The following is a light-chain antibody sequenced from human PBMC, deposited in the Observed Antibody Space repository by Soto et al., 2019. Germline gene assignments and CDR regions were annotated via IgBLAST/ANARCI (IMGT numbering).Light chain of an antibody. J-gene: IGLJ3*02. Sequence: QSALTQPASVSGSPGQWITISCTGTNSDVGSFNLVSWYQHHPGKAPELILYEVSQRPSGVSSRFSGSKSGNTASLTISGLQAEDEADYYCSSYAGNSPLWVFGGGTKLTVL. CDR1: NSDVGSFNL. V-gene: IGLV2-23*02. CDR2: EVS. CDR3: SSYAGNSPLWV.